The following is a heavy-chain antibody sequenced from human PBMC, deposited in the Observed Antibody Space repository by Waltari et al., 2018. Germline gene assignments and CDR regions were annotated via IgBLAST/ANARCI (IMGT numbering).Heavy chain of an antibody. V-gene: IGHV3-7*01. D-gene: IGHD6-13*01. Sequence: EVQLVESGGGLAQPGGSLRLSCAASGLSFSNYWMTWVRQASGKGPGGVGNIKEDGSEKYYMDSVKGRFTISRDNAKNSLYLQMNNLRVEDTAVYYCTRGGLDSSWYWRDWGQGTLVTVSS. CDR3: TRGGLDSSWYWRD. CDR1: GLSFSNYW. CDR2: IKEDGSEK. J-gene: IGHJ4*02.